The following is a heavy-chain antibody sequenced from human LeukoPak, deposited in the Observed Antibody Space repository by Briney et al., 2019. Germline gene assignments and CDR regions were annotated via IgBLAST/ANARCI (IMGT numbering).Heavy chain of an antibody. CDR1: GYTFTSYD. CDR3: ARGLTLMGTTTDFDF. Sequence: ASVKVSCKASGYTFTSYDINWVRPATGKGLEWMGWMNPNSGNTGYAQKFQGRVSMTRSTSISTAYMELSSLRSEDTAVYYCARGLTLMGTTTDFDFWGPGTLVTVSS. D-gene: IGHD1-26*01. J-gene: IGHJ4*02. V-gene: IGHV1-8*01. CDR2: MNPNSGNT.